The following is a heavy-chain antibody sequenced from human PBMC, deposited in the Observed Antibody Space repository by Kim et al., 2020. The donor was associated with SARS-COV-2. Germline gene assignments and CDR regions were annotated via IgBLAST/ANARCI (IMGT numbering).Heavy chain of an antibody. Sequence: SETLSLTCAVSGGSISSSNWWSWVRQPPGKRLEWIGEIYHSGNTNYNPSLKSRVTISVDKSKNQFSLKLSSVTAADTAVYYCASWIGVRGVIEVVYWGQGTLVTVSS. CDR1: GGSISSSNW. CDR2: IYHSGNT. V-gene: IGHV4-4*02. D-gene: IGHD3-10*01. J-gene: IGHJ4*02. CDR3: ASWIGVRGVIEVVY.